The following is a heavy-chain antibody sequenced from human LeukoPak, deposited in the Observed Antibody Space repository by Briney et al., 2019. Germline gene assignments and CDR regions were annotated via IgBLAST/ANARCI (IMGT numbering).Heavy chain of an antibody. Sequence: SVKVSCKASGGTFSSYAISWVRQAPGQGLEWMGGIIPIFGTANYAQKFQGRVTITADESTSTAYMELSSLRSEDTAVYYCARGGFGAAGTNWFDPWGQGTLVTVSS. CDR2: IIPIFGTA. V-gene: IGHV1-69*01. J-gene: IGHJ5*02. CDR1: GGTFSSYA. CDR3: ARGGFGAAGTNWFDP. D-gene: IGHD6-13*01.